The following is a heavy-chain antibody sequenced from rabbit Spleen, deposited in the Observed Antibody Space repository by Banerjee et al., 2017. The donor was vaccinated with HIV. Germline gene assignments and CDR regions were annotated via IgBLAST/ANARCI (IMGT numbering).Heavy chain of an antibody. D-gene: IGHD6-1*01. CDR3: VREAGYGGYGDGNL. J-gene: IGHJ4*01. CDR2: IDTGSSGFT. V-gene: IGHV1S40*01. Sequence: QSLEESGGDLVKPGASLTLTCTASGVSFSSSSYMCWVRQAPGKGLEWIACIDTGSSGFTYFASWAKGRFTISRENAQNTVYLQLNSLTAADTATYFCVREAGYGGYGDGNLWGQGTLVTVS. CDR1: GVSFSSSSY.